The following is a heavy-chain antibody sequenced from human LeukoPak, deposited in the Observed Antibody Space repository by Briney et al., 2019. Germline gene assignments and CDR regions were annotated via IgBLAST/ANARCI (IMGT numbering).Heavy chain of an antibody. J-gene: IGHJ5*02. CDR3: ARDWAPLSGNYYDAWFDP. CDR2: ISADNGNT. CDR1: GYTFTSYG. V-gene: IGHV1-18*01. Sequence: ASVKVSCKASGYTFTSYGISWARQAPGQGLEWMGWISADNGNTKYAQKLQGRVTMTTDTSTSTAYMELRSLRSDDTAVYYCARDWAPLSGNYYDAWFDPWGQGTLVTVSS. D-gene: IGHD1-26*01.